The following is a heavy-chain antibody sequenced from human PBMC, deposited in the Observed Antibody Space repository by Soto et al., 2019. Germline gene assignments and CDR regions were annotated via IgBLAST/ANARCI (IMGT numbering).Heavy chain of an antibody. D-gene: IGHD3-10*01. Sequence: ASVKVSCKASGGTFSSYAISWVRQAPGQGLEWMGGIIPIFGTANYAQKFQGRVTITADESTSTAYMELSSLRSEDTAVYYCASHYYGSGSYPLWGQGTLVTVSS. CDR2: IIPIFGTA. J-gene: IGHJ4*02. CDR1: GGTFSSYA. CDR3: ASHYYGSGSYPL. V-gene: IGHV1-69*13.